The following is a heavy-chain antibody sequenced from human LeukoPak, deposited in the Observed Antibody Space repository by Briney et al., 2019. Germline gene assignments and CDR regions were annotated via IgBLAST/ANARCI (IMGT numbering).Heavy chain of an antibody. V-gene: IGHV3-15*01. J-gene: IGHJ4*02. D-gene: IGHD3-9*01. CDR3: TTELRYFDWLLTTNDY. CDR1: GFTFSNAW. CDR2: IKSKTDGGTT. Sequence: PGGSLRLSRAASGFTFSNAWMSWVRQAPGKGLEWVGRIKSKTDGGTTVYAAPVKGRFTISRDDSKNTLYLQMNSLKTEDTAVYYCTTELRYFDWLLTTNDYWGQGTLVTVSS.